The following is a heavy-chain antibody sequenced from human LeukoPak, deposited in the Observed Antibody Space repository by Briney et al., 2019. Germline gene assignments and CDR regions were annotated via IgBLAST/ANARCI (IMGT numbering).Heavy chain of an antibody. J-gene: IGHJ4*02. CDR1: GGSISSYY. CDR3: ARMVVGTAMVFDY. Sequence: SETLSLTCTVSGGSISSYYWSWIRQPPGKGLEWIGYIYYSGSTNYNPSLKSRVTISVDTSKNQFSLKLSSVTAADTAAYYCARMVVGTAMVFDYWGQGTLVTVSS. D-gene: IGHD5-18*01. V-gene: IGHV4-59*01. CDR2: IYYSGST.